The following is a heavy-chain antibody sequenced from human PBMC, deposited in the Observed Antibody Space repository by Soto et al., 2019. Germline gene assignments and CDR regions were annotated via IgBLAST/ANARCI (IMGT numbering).Heavy chain of an antibody. CDR3: ARQIWVTMVRGVIRKARAREAAFEI. Sequence: SVNVSCKASGYTFTSYYMHWVRQAPGQGLEWMGIINPSGGSTSYAQKFQGRVTMTRDTSTSTVYMELSSLRSEDTAVYYCARQIWVTMVRGVIRKARAREAAFEIWG. D-gene: IGHD3-10*01. CDR2: INPSGGST. J-gene: IGHJ3*02. V-gene: IGHV1-46*01. CDR1: GYTFTSYY.